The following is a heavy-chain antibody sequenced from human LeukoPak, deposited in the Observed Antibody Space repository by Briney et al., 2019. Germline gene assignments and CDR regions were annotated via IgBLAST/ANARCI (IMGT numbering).Heavy chain of an antibody. CDR1: GYTFTSYG. J-gene: IGHJ6*02. CDR3: ARDPPRIVVVVAATNYYGMDV. Sequence: GASVKASCKASGYTFTSYGISWVRQAPGQGLEWMGWISAYNGNTNYAQKLQGRVTMTTDTSTSTAYMELRSLRSDDTAVYYCARDPPRIVVVVAATNYYGMDVWGQGTTVTVSS. V-gene: IGHV1-18*01. CDR2: ISAYNGNT. D-gene: IGHD2-15*01.